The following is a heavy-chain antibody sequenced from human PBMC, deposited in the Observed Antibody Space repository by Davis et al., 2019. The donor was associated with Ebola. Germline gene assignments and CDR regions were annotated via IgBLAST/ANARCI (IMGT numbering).Heavy chain of an antibody. CDR1: GFTFADYA. CDR3: AKDIRMYSSSSPWFDP. V-gene: IGHV3-9*01. Sequence: SLMISCAASGFTFADYAMHWVRQAPGKGLEWVSGISWNSGSIGYADSVKGRFTISRDNAKNSLYLQMNSLRAEDTALYYCAKDIRMYSSSSPWFDPWGQGTLVTVSS. J-gene: IGHJ5*02. CDR2: ISWNSGSI. D-gene: IGHD6-6*01.